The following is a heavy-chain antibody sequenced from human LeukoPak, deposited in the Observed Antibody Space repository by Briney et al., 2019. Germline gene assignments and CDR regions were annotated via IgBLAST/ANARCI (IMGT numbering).Heavy chain of an antibody. Sequence: KPSQTLSLTCIVSGGSISSGSYYWSWIRQPAGKGLEWIGRVFTSGSTDYNPSFKSRVTISVDTSKKQVSLRLSSVTAADTAVYYCARVVYSSSWYWFDPWGQGTLVTVSS. CDR2: VFTSGST. CDR1: GGSISSGSYY. D-gene: IGHD6-13*01. J-gene: IGHJ5*02. V-gene: IGHV4-61*02. CDR3: ARVVYSSSWYWFDP.